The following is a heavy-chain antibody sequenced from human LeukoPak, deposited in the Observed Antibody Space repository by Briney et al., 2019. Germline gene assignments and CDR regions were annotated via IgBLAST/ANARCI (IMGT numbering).Heavy chain of an antibody. D-gene: IGHD2-15*01. J-gene: IGHJ4*02. Sequence: GGSLRLSCAASGFTFSSYSMNWVRQAPGKGLEWVSSISSSSGFIYNADSVKGRFTISRGNAKNSLYLQKNSLRAEDTAVYYCARDPCSGGSCYSVTPFDYWGQGTLVTVSS. CDR3: ARDPCSGGSCYSVTPFDY. V-gene: IGHV3-21*01. CDR1: GFTFSSYS. CDR2: ISSSSGFI.